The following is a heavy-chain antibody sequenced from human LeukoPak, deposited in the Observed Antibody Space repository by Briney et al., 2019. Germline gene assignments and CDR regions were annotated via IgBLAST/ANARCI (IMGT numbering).Heavy chain of an antibody. CDR1: GFTFDEYA. Sequence: PGRSLRLSCAASGFTFDEYAMHWVRQPPGKGLEWVSGISWNSYDIGYADSVKGRFTISRDNAMNSLYLQMNSLRAEDMALYYCAKGVGTSYHYHMDVWGKGTTVIVSS. V-gene: IGHV3-9*03. J-gene: IGHJ6*03. CDR2: ISWNSYDI. D-gene: IGHD1-26*01. CDR3: AKGVGTSYHYHMDV.